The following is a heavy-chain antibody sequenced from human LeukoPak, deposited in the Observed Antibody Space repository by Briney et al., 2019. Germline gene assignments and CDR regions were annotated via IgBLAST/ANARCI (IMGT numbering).Heavy chain of an antibody. D-gene: IGHD6-13*01. CDR3: ARDSGYSSSRYDAFDI. V-gene: IGHV3-20*04. Sequence: PGGSLRLSCAASGFTFDDFGTSWVRQAPGKGLEWVSGINWSGGSTGYADSVKGRFTISRDNAKNSLYLQMNSLRAEDTALYYCARDSGYSSSRYDAFDIWGQGTMVTVSS. CDR2: INWSGGST. CDR1: GFTFDDFG. J-gene: IGHJ3*02.